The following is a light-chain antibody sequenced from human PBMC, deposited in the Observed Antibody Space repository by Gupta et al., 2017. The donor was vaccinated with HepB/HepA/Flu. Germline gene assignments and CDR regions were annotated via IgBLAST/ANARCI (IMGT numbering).Light chain of an antibody. J-gene: IGKJ4*01. CDR3: QETDETPST. CDR1: QSISSY. Sequence: IQMTLSPSSLSASVGDRVTITCRARQSISSYLNWYQQKPGNAPQLLIYASSTLQTGVPSRFSGSCSGTXFTLTVXSLQPEDFATDAHQETDETPSTFGXGTKVEIK. CDR2: ASS. V-gene: IGKV1-39*01.